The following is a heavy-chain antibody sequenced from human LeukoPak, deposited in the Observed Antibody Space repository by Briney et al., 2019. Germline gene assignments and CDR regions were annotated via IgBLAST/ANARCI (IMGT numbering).Heavy chain of an antibody. V-gene: IGHV3-7*01. J-gene: IGHJ5*02. CDR2: IKQDGSEK. CDR3: AREPAAGQPGSWFDP. Sequence: GGSLRLSCAASGFTFSSYWMSWVRLAPGKGLEWVANIKQDGSEKYYVDSVKGRFTISRDNAKNSLYLQMSSLRAEDTAVYYCAREPAAGQPGSWFDPWGQGTLVTVSS. D-gene: IGHD6-13*01. CDR1: GFTFSSYW.